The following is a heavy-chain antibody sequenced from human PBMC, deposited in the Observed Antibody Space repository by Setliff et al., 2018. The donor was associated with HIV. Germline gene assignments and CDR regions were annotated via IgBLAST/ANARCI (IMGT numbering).Heavy chain of an antibody. Sequence: GASVKVSCKASGGTFTYAISWVRQAPGQGLEWMGWISAYNGNTLYAQKFQGRVTMTTDTSTSTAYMELRSLRSDDTAVYYCARVREVDYYGSGSYYKGPGHFDYWGQGTLVTVSS. J-gene: IGHJ4*02. V-gene: IGHV1-18*01. CDR2: ISAYNGNT. D-gene: IGHD3-10*01. CDR3: ARVREVDYYGSGSYYKGPGHFDY. CDR1: GGTFTYA.